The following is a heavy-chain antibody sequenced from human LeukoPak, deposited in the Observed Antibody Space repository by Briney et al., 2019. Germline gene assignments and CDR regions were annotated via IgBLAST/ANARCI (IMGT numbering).Heavy chain of an antibody. V-gene: IGHV4-59*11. CDR3: ARLRVVPAAGYYYYMDV. J-gene: IGHJ6*03. CDR2: IYYIGST. D-gene: IGHD2-2*01. CDR1: GGSISGHY. Sequence: SETLSLTCAVSGGSISGHYWSWIRQPPGKGLEWIGHIYYIGSTNYNPSLESRVTISVDTSKNQFSLRLSSVTAADTAVYYCARLRVVPAAGYYYYMDVWGKGTTVTVSS.